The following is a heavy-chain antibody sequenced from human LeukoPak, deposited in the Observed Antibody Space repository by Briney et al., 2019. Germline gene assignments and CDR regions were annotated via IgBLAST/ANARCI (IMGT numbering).Heavy chain of an antibody. CDR1: GFTLSNHW. V-gene: IGHV3-74*01. Sequence: GGSLRLSCAASGFTLSNHWMHWVCQVPGKGLVWVSRISGDEIWTSYADSVKGRFIISRDNANDTLYLQMNSLRTEDTAVFYCAREYNSGPKQTDAFDIWGQGTMVTVSS. J-gene: IGHJ3*02. CDR3: AREYNSGPKQTDAFDI. CDR2: ISGDEIWT. D-gene: IGHD3-22*01.